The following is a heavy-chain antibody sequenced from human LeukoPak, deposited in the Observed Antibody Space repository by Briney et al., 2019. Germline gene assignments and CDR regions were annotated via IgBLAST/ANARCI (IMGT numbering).Heavy chain of an antibody. D-gene: IGHD5-12*01. J-gene: IGHJ4*02. Sequence: GGSLRLSYAASGFTFSNSWLHWVRQAPGKGLVWVSRINERGGSTSYADSVKGRFTISRDNAKNTLYLQMDNLRADDTAVYYCAGGRLVATSKAVAIDYWGQGTLVTVSS. CDR1: GFTFSNSW. CDR3: AGGRLVATSKAVAIDY. CDR2: INERGGST. V-gene: IGHV3-74*01.